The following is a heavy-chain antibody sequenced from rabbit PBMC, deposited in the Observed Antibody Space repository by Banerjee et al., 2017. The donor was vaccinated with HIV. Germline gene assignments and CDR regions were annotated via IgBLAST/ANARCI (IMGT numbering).Heavy chain of an antibody. CDR1: GFSFSSSYY. CDR3: ARDSAGSRDL. J-gene: IGHJ4*01. D-gene: IGHD4-2*01. Sequence: QSLEESGGDLVKPGASLTLTCTASGFSFSSSYYMCWVRQAPGKGLEWIACIYAGSSGSTYYASWAKGRFTISKTSSTTVTLQMTSLTAADTATYFCARDSAGSRDLWGPGTLVTVS. CDR2: IYAGSSGST. V-gene: IGHV1S40*01.